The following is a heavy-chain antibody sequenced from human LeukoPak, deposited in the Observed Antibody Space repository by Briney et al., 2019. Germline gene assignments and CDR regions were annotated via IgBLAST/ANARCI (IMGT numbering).Heavy chain of an antibody. D-gene: IGHD3-10*01. V-gene: IGHV4-39*07. CDR2: IYYSGST. Sequence: SETLSLTCTVSDGSIISSSYYWGWLRQPPGKGLEWIGSIYYSGSTSYNPSLKSRVTISVATSKNQFSLKLSSVTAADTAVYYCARGYRGSGSYDFDYWGQGTLVTVSS. CDR3: ARGYRGSGSYDFDY. CDR1: DGSIISSSYY. J-gene: IGHJ4*02.